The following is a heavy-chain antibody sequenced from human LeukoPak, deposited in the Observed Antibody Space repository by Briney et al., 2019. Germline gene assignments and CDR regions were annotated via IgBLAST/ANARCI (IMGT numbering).Heavy chain of an antibody. Sequence: ASVTVSCKASGYTFTSYGISWVRQAPGQGLEWMGWISAYNGNTNYAQKLQGRVTMTTDTSTSTAYMELRSLRSDDTAVYYCARVNVSGPYYYYYGMDVWGQGTTVTVSS. CDR2: ISAYNGNT. J-gene: IGHJ6*02. V-gene: IGHV1-18*01. CDR3: ARVNVSGPYYYYYGMDV. D-gene: IGHD6-19*01. CDR1: GYTFTSYG.